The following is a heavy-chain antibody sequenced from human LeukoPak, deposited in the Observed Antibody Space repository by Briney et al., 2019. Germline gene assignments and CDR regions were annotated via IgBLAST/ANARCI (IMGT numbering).Heavy chain of an antibody. V-gene: IGHV3-30*02. CDR3: ARAPMGRSRVDRAYYYDSRGAFDI. CDR2: IRYDGSNK. J-gene: IGHJ3*02. D-gene: IGHD3-22*01. Sequence: GGSLRLSCAASGFTFSSYGMHWVRQAPGKGLGWVAFIRYDGSNKYYADSVKGRFTISRDNSKNTLYLQMNSLRSEDTAVYYCARAPMGRSRVDRAYYYDSRGAFDIWGQGTMVTVSS. CDR1: GFTFSSYG.